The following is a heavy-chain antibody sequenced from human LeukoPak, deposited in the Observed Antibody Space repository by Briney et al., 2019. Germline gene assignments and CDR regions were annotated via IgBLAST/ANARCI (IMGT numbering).Heavy chain of an antibody. J-gene: IGHJ4*02. V-gene: IGHV4-61*01. CDR1: GGSVSSGSYY. CDR3: ARDHLSGIAVAGDY. CDR2: IYYSGST. D-gene: IGHD6-19*01. Sequence: SETLSLTCTVSGGSVSSGSYYWSWIRQPPGKGLEWIGYIYYSGSTNYNPSLKSRVTISVDTTTNQFSLKLSSVTAADTAVYYCARDHLSGIAVAGDYWGQGTLVTVSS.